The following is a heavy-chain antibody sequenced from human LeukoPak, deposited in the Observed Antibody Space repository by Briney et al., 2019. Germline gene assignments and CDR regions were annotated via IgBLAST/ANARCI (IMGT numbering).Heavy chain of an antibody. CDR2: IYHSGST. V-gene: IGHV4-4*02. CDR3: AREDCSSTSCYLGYYYYGMDV. CDR1: GFTFSNYAM. D-gene: IGHD2-2*01. J-gene: IGHJ6*02. Sequence: GSLRLSCAASGFTFSNYAMSWVRQPPGKGLEWIGEIYHSGSTNYNPSLKSRVTISVDKSKNQFSLKLSSVTAADTAVYYCAREDCSSTSCYLGYYYYGMDVWGQGTTVTVSS.